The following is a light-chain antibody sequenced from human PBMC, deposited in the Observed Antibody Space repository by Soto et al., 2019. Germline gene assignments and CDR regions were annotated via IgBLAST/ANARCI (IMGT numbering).Light chain of an antibody. CDR3: QQSYSTPRIYT. Sequence: DMHMTQSPSSLSASVGDRVTITCRASQSISSYLNWYQQKPGKAPKLLIYAASSLQSGVPSRFSGSGSGTDFTLTISSLQPEDFATYYCQQSYSTPRIYTFVQGTKV. J-gene: IGKJ2*01. CDR1: QSISSY. CDR2: AAS. V-gene: IGKV1-39*01.